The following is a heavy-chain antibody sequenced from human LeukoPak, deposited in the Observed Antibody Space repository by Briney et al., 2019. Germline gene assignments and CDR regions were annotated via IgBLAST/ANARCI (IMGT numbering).Heavy chain of an antibody. Sequence: SETLSLTCTVSGGSISSGGYYWSWIRRHPGKGLEWIGYIYYSGSTYYNPSLKSRVTISVDTSKNQFSLKLSSVTAADTAVYHCARRPFGGVIGSFDYWGQGTLVTVSS. J-gene: IGHJ4*02. V-gene: IGHV4-31*03. D-gene: IGHD3-16*02. CDR2: IYYSGST. CDR3: ARRPFGGVIGSFDY. CDR1: GGSISSGGYY.